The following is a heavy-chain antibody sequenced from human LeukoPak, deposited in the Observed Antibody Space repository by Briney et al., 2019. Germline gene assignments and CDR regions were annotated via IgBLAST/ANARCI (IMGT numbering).Heavy chain of an antibody. J-gene: IGHJ4*02. V-gene: IGHV3-23*01. D-gene: IGHD2/OR15-2a*01. CDR1: GFTFSVYA. CDR2: ISDSGGST. Sequence: PGGSLRLSCATSGFTFSVYAMSWVRQAPGKGLEWVSTISDSGGSTYYADSVKGRFTISRGNSKNTLYLLMNELSAEDTAVYYFAKAHSLEYRGYFDYLGQGTLVTVSS. CDR3: AKAHSLEYRGYFDY.